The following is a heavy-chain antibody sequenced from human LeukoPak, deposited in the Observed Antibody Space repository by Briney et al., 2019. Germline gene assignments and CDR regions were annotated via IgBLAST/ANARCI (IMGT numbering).Heavy chain of an antibody. Sequence: ASVKVSCKASGYTFAGYYMHWVRQAPGQGLEWMGWINPNSGGTNYAQKFQGWVTMTRDTSISTAYMELSRLRSDDTAVYYCARDLLVGSGWYSTLYYYYGMDVWGQGTTVTVSS. V-gene: IGHV1-2*04. J-gene: IGHJ6*02. D-gene: IGHD6-19*01. CDR2: INPNSGGT. CDR3: ARDLLVGSGWYSTLYYYYGMDV. CDR1: GYTFAGYY.